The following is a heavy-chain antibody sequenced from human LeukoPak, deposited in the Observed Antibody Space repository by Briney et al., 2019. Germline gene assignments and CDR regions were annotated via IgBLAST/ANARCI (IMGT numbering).Heavy chain of an antibody. J-gene: IGHJ3*02. CDR2: IYPGDSDT. CDR3: ARQDIVVVRAFDI. Sequence: TLGESLKISCKGSGYSFTSYWIGWVRQMPGKGLEWMGIIYPGDSDTRYSPSFQGQVTISADKSISTAYLQWSSLKASDTAMYYCARQDIVVVRAFDIWGQGTMVTVSS. V-gene: IGHV5-51*01. D-gene: IGHD2-2*01. CDR1: GYSFTSYW.